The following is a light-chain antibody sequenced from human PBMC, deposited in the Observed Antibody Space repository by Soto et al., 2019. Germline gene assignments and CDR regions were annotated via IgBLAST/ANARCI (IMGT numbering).Light chain of an antibody. CDR2: AAS. J-gene: IGKJ4*01. Sequence: SVGDRVTITCRASQGISNFLAWYQQKPGKVPKLLIYAASTLQSGVPSRFSGSESGTDFTLTISSLQPVDVATYYCQRYDSAPLTFGGGTKVDIK. CDR1: QGISNF. CDR3: QRYDSAPLT. V-gene: IGKV1-27*01.